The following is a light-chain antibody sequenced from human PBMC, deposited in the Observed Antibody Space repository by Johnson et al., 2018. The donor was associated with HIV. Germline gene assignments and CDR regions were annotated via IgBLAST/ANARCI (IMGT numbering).Light chain of an antibody. V-gene: IGLV1-51*02. J-gene: IGLJ1*01. Sequence: QSVLTQPPSVSAAPGQKVTISCSGSSSNIGNNYVSWYQQLPGTAPKFFIYENDKRPSGIRDRFSGSKSGTSATLGITGLQTGDEADYYCGTWDSSLSAYVFGTGTKVTVL. CDR2: END. CDR1: SSNIGNNY. CDR3: GTWDSSLSAYV.